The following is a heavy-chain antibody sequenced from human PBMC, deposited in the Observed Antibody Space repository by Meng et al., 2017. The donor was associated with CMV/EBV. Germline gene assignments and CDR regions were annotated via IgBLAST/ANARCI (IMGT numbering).Heavy chain of an antibody. D-gene: IGHD6-13*01. CDR1: GGTFSSYT. V-gene: IGHV1-69*02. CDR2: IIPILGIA. CDR3: ARNALTGIADYYYYGMDV. J-gene: IGHJ6*02. Sequence: SVKVSCKASGGTFSSYTISWVRQAPGQGLEWVGRIIPILGIANYAQKFQGRVTITADKSTSTAYMELSSLRSEDTAVYYCARNALTGIADYYYYGMDVWGQGTTVTVSS.